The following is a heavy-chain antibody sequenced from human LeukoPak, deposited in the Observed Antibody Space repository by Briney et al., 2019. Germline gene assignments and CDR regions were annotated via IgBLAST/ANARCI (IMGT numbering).Heavy chain of an antibody. V-gene: IGHV4-30-4*08. D-gene: IGHD2-15*01. CDR1: GFTFTSYS. CDR3: ARDLGYCSGGSCPI. J-gene: IGHJ4*02. Sequence: LRLSCAASGFTFTSYSMNWVRQPPGKGLEWIGYIYYSGSTYYNPSLKSRVTISVDTSKNQFSLKLSSVTAADTAVYYCARDLGYCSGGSCPIWGQGTLVTVSS. CDR2: IYYSGST.